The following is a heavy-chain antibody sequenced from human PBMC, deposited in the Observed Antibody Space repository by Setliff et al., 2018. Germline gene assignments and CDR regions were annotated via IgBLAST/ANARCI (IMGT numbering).Heavy chain of an antibody. CDR1: GGSIRDYY. D-gene: IGHD1-26*01. CDR2: IYYRGTT. V-gene: IGHV4-59*01. J-gene: IGHJ5*02. Sequence: SETLSLTCTVSGGSIRDYYWNWIRQSPGKGLEWIGYIYYRGTTNYNSSLKSRVTISIDMSRNQFSLKLTSATAADTAVYFCAAVGISAGGGWFDPWGQGTRVTVSS. CDR3: AAVGISAGGGWFDP.